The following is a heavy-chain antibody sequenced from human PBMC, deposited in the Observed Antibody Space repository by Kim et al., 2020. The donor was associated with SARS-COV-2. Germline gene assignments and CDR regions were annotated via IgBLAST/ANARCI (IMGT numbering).Heavy chain of an antibody. Sequence: GGSLRLSCEASGFTFSSYAMHWVRQAPGKGLEWVAVISYDGSNKYYADSVKGRFTIYRDNSKNTLYLQMNSLRAEDTAVYYCARGANYYYYAMDVWGQGT. CDR3: ARGANYYYYAMDV. CDR1: GFTFSSYA. CDR2: ISYDGSNK. J-gene: IGHJ6*02. V-gene: IGHV3-30-3*01.